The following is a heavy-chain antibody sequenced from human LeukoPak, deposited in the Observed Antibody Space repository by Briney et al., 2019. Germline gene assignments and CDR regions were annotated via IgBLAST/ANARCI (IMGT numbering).Heavy chain of an antibody. CDR3: AKPFAAVSAGFSYFFDY. J-gene: IGHJ4*02. CDR2: ISYDGSNK. CDR1: GFTFSNAW. V-gene: IGHV3-30*18. Sequence: PGGSLRLSCAASGFTFSNAWMSWVRQAPGKGLEWVAVISYDGSNKYYADSVKGRFTISRDNSKNTLYLQMNSLRPEDTAVYYCAKPFAAVSAGFSYFFDYWGQGTLVTVSS. D-gene: IGHD6-19*01.